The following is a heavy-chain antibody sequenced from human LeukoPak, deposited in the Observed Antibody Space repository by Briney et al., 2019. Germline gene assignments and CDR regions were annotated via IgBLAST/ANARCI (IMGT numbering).Heavy chain of an antibody. CDR2: INQDGREK. D-gene: IGHD6-13*01. Sequence: PGRSLRLSCALSGFTLSSYWISWVRQAARKGREWVANINQDGREKYYVDSVTGRFTISRDNARNSLYLQMNSLMTTDTAGHYCARDQKTGYSSSWYYFDYWGQGTRATVSA. J-gene: IGHJ4*02. V-gene: IGHV3-7*05. CDR3: ARDQKTGYSSSWYYFDY. CDR1: GFTLSSYW.